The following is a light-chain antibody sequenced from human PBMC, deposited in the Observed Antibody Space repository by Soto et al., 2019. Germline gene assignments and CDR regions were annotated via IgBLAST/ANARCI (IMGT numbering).Light chain of an antibody. CDR2: DDT. Sequence: SYELTQPPSVSVAPGQTARVTCGGNIGSETVHWYQQKPGQAPVLVVYDDTDRPSGIPERFSGSNSGNTATLTISRVEAGHEADYYCQVWDSGSDHQVFGGGTKVTVL. J-gene: IGLJ3*02. V-gene: IGLV3-21*02. CDR3: QVWDSGSDHQV. CDR1: IGSET.